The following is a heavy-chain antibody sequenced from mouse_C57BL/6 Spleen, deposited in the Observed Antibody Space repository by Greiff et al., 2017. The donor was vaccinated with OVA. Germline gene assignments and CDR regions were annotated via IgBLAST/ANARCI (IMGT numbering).Heavy chain of an antibody. CDR3: ARSHDYALDY. CDR2: INPNNGGT. D-gene: IGHD2-4*01. V-gene: IGHV1-26*01. CDR1: GYTFTDYY. Sequence: EVQLQQSGPELVKPGASVKISCKASGYTFTDYYMNWVKQSHGKSLEWIGDINPNNGGTSYNQQFKGKATLTVDKSSSTAYMELRSLTSEDSAVYYCARSHDYALDYWGQGTTLTVSS. J-gene: IGHJ2*01.